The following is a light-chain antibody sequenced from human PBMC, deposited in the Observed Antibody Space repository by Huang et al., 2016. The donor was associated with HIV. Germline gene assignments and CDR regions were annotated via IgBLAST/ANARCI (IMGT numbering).Light chain of an antibody. V-gene: IGKV3-20*01. CDR2: DAS. CDR3: QQYGSPPLT. J-gene: IGKJ3*01. Sequence: EIVLTQSPGTLSLSPGERATLSCRASQSVSGTDLAWYQQKPGQAPRLLIYDASSRATGIPHRFSGSGSGADFTLTINGLEPEDFAVYYCQQYGSPPLTFGPGTKVDIK. CDR1: QSVSGTD.